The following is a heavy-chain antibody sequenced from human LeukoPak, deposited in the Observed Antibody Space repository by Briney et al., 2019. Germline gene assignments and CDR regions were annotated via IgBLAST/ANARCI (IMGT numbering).Heavy chain of an antibody. V-gene: IGHV6-1*01. J-gene: IGHJ4*02. CDR2: IYYRSKWYT. CDR1: GDSVSRKSVA. Sequence: SETLSLSCAISGDSVSRKSVAWNWIRQSPSRGLVWLGRIYYRSKWYTDYAVSVKSRITITPDTSKNQFSLQLNSVTPEDTAVYYCAREYVPVVSDYFDHWGQGTLVTVSS. D-gene: IGHD3-10*02. CDR3: AREYVPVVSDYFDH.